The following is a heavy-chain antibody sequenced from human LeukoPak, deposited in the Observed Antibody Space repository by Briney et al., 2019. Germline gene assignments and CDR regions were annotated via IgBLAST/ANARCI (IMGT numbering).Heavy chain of an antibody. Sequence: SETLSLTCTVSGGSVSSGSYYWSWIRQPPGKGLEWIGYIYYTGSTNYNPSLKSGVTISVDTSKNQFSLKLSSVTAADTAVYYCARSGSSDIYTVRAFGIWGQGTMVTVSS. CDR1: GGSVSSGSYY. D-gene: IGHD3-9*01. CDR3: ARSGSSDIYTVRAFGI. V-gene: IGHV4-61*01. J-gene: IGHJ3*02. CDR2: IYYTGST.